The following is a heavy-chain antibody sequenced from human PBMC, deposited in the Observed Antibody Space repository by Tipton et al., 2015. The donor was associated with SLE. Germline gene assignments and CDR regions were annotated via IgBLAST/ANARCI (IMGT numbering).Heavy chain of an antibody. D-gene: IGHD6-19*01. CDR2: IYYSGST. V-gene: IGHV4-59*01. Sequence: TLSLTCTVSGGSISSYYWSWIRQPPGKGLEWIGYIYYSGSTNYNPSLKSRVTISVDTSKNQFSLNLSSVTAADTAVYYCVGEVAGKGFSGWGQGTLVTVSS. J-gene: IGHJ4*02. CDR3: VGEVAGKGFSG. CDR1: GGSISSYY.